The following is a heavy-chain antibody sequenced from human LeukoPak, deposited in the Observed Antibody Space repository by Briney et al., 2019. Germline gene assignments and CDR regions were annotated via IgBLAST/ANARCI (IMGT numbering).Heavy chain of an antibody. CDR3: ARKPMAHAFDF. Sequence: ASVKVSCKASGFTFTNYGFSWVRQAPGQGLEWMGWISANNGDTHYAQKFQGRVTMTTDTSTTTVYMELRGLTSDDSAVYYCARKPMAHAFDFWGQGTMVTVSS. CDR2: ISANNGDT. CDR1: GFTFTNYG. V-gene: IGHV1-18*04. J-gene: IGHJ3*01. D-gene: IGHD3-10*01.